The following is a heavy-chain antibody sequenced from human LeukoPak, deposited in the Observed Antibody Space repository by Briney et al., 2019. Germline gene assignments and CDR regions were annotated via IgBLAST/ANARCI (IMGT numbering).Heavy chain of an antibody. J-gene: IGHJ4*02. CDR2: INAGNGNT. V-gene: IGHV1-3*01. D-gene: IGHD6-13*01. CDR1: GYTFTSYA. CDR3: ARDPLRAAAGTHDY. Sequence: ASVKVSCKASGYTFTSYAMHWVRQAPGQRLEWMGWINAGNGNTKYSQKFQGRVTITRDTSASTAYMELNSLRSEDTAVYYCARDPLRAAAGTHDYWGQGTLVTVSS.